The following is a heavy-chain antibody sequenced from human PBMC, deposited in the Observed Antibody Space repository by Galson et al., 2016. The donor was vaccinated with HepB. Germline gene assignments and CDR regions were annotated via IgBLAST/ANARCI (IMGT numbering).Heavy chain of an antibody. D-gene: IGHD3-22*01. Sequence: SLRLSCAASGFTFSDYYMSWIRQAPGKGLEWVSYISSSGSTIYYADSVKGRFTISRDNAKNSLYLQMNSLRAEDTAVYYCARSVVATTYYYDSSGYAGLVYWGQGTLVTVSS. CDR2: ISSSGSTI. CDR1: GFTFSDYY. V-gene: IGHV3-11*01. CDR3: ARSVVATTYYYDSSGYAGLVY. J-gene: IGHJ4*02.